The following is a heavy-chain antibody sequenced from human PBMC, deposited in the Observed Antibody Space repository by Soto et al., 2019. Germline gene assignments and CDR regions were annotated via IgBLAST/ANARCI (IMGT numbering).Heavy chain of an antibody. V-gene: IGHV4-38-2*01. CDR2: MNYRGKT. J-gene: IGHJ4*02. CDR3: ARSAADYGSYIDY. D-gene: IGHD4-17*01. Sequence: SETLSLTLCVSGYSLSSGYYWAWVRQPPGKGLEWIGSMNYRGKTYYNPSLKSRVTISLDASKSQVSLKVTSVTAADTAVYQCARSAADYGSYIDYWGKGTLVTVSS. CDR1: GYSLSSGYY.